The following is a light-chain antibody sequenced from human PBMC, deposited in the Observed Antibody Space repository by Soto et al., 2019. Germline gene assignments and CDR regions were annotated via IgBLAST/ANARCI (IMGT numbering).Light chain of an antibody. Sequence: QSVLTQPASVSGSPGQSITISCTGTSSDVGGYNYVSWYQQHPVKAPKLMIYDVTNRPSGVSDRFSGSKSGNTASLTISGLQAEDEADYYCSSYTSSSTTYDFGTGTKVTVL. CDR3: SSYTSSSTTYD. J-gene: IGLJ1*01. V-gene: IGLV2-14*01. CDR1: SSDVGGYNY. CDR2: DVT.